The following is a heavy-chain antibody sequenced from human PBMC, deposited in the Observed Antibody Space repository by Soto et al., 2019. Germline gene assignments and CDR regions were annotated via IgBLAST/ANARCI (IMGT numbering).Heavy chain of an antibody. J-gene: IGHJ4*02. Sequence: GGSLRLSCAASGFIFSSYGIDWVRQAPDKGLEWVALIWYDGTNKYYADSVKGRFTISRDNSKNTLYLQMNSLRTEDTAVYYCARESGYSSGEFDYWGQGTLVTVSS. CDR2: IWYDGTNK. CDR3: ARESGYSSGEFDY. D-gene: IGHD6-19*01. V-gene: IGHV3-33*08. CDR1: GFIFSSYG.